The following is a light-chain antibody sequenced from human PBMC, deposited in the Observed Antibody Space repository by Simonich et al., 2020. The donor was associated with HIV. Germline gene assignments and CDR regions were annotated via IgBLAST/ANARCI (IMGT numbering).Light chain of an antibody. J-gene: IGKJ1*01. CDR3: QQYNNWPPWT. V-gene: IGKV3-15*01. Sequence: EIVMTQSPATLSVSPGERATLSCRASPSVSSHIVWYQQKPGQAPSLLIYGASTRATGIPARFSSSGSGTEFTLTISRLQSEDFAVYYCQQYNNWPPWTFGQGTKVEIK. CDR2: GAS. CDR1: PSVSSH.